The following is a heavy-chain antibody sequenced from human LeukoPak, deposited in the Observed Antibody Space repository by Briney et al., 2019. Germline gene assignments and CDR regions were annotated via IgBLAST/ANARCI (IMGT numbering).Heavy chain of an antibody. J-gene: IGHJ4*02. CDR3: ARDRPPLSIYYDSSSYWDY. Sequence: PSETLSLTCTVSGGSISSSSYYWGWIRQPPGKGLEWIGSIYYSGSTYYNPSLKSRVTISVDTSKNQFSLKLSSVTAADTAVYYCARDRPPLSIYYDSSSYWDYWGQGTLVTVSS. CDR1: GGSISSSSYY. CDR2: IYYSGST. D-gene: IGHD3-22*01. V-gene: IGHV4-39*07.